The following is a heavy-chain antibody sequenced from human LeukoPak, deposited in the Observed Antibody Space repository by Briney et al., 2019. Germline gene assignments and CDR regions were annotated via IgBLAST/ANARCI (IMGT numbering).Heavy chain of an antibody. D-gene: IGHD3-10*01. J-gene: IGHJ6*03. V-gene: IGHV1-2*02. Sequence: GASVKVSCKAPGYTFTGYYMHWVRQAPGQGLEWMGWINPNSGGTNYAQKFQGRVTMTRDTSISTAYMELSRLRSDDTAVYYCARARYYGSGSYYARPYYYYYMDVWGKGTTVTVSS. CDR2: INPNSGGT. CDR3: ARARYYGSGSYYARPYYYYYMDV. CDR1: GYTFTGYY.